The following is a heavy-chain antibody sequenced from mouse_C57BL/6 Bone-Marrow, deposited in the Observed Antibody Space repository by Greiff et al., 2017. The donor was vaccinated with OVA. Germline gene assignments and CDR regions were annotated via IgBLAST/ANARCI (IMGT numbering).Heavy chain of an antibody. V-gene: IGHV1-50*01. J-gene: IGHJ3*01. D-gene: IGHD2-1*01. CDR2: IDPSDSYT. CDR1: GYTFTSYW. Sequence: QVQLQQPGAELVKPGASVKLSCKASGYTFTSYWMQWVNQRPGQGLEWIGEIDPSDSYTNYNQKFKGKATLTVDTSSSTAYMQLSSLTSEDSAVYYCARTLYYGNYVGFAYWGQGTLVTVSA. CDR3: ARTLYYGNYVGFAY.